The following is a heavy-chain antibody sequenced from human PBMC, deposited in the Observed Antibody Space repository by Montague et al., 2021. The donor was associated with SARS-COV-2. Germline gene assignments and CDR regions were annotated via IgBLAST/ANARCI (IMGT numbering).Heavy chain of an antibody. CDR2: ITGSGTGT. J-gene: IGHJ4*02. CDR1: GFTFRSYA. D-gene: IGHD6-13*01. CDR3: AKEIAAGGRTDFDY. Sequence: SLRLSCAASGFTFRSYAMSWVRQTPGKGLEWVSGITGSGTGTYYADSVKGRFTISRDNSKNTLYVQMKSLRVEDTAVYHCAKEIAAGGRTDFDYWGQGTLVTVSS. V-gene: IGHV3-23*01.